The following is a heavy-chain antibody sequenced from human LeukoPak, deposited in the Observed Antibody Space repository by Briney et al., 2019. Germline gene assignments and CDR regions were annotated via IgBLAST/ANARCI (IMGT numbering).Heavy chain of an antibody. CDR1: GFTFSSHG. D-gene: IGHD3-22*01. Sequence: GGSLRLSCAASGFTFSSHGMHWVRQAPGKGLEWVSIIWYDGSEEYYADSVKGRFTISRDNSKKTLYLQMNSLRAEDTAVYYCARDGGYHSSGPFDYWGQGTLVTVSS. CDR2: IWYDGSEE. V-gene: IGHV3-33*01. CDR3: ARDGGYHSSGPFDY. J-gene: IGHJ4*02.